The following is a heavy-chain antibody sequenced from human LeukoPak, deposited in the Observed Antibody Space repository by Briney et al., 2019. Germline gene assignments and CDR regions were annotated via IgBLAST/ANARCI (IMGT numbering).Heavy chain of an antibody. CDR1: GFNFNKYD. CDR2: ITGRSNKT. CDR3: AKGGWLDD. J-gene: IGHJ4*02. Sequence: GGSLRLSCAASGFNFNKYDMTWARQAPGKGLEWVSTITGRSNKTYYTDSVKGRFVTSRDNSKDTLYLQMNSLRAEDTALYYCAKGGWLDDLGQGALVTVSS. D-gene: IGHD6-19*01. V-gene: IGHV3-23*01.